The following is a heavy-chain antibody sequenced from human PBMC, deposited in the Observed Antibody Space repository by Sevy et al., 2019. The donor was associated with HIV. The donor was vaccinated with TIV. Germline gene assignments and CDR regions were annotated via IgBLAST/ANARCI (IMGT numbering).Heavy chain of an antibody. CDR1: SGSISSGGYY. CDR2: IYYSGST. CDR3: ARKLGYCSSGSCHAFDI. Sequence: SETLSLTCTVSSGSISSGGYYWSWIRQHPGKGLEWIGYIYYSGSTYYNPSLKSRVTISVDTSKNQFSLKLSSVTAADTAVYYCARKLGYCSSGSCHAFDIWGHGTMVTVSS. J-gene: IGHJ3*02. V-gene: IGHV4-31*03. D-gene: IGHD2-15*01.